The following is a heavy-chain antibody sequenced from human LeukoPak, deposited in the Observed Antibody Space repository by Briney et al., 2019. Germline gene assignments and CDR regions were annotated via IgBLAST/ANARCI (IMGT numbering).Heavy chain of an antibody. CDR3: ARHPFGGSYLPFFDY. D-gene: IGHD1-26*01. J-gene: IGHJ4*02. CDR1: GGSISSSSYY. CDR2: IYYSGST. Sequence: SETLSLTCTVSGGSISSSSYYWGWIRQPPGKGLEWIGSIYYSGSTYYNPSLKSRVTISVDTSKNQFSLKLSSVTAADTAVYYCARHPFGGSYLPFFDYWGQGTLVTVSS. V-gene: IGHV4-39*01.